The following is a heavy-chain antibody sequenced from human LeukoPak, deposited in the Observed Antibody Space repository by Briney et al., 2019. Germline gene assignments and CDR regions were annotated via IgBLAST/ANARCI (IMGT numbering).Heavy chain of an antibody. V-gene: IGHV4-39*07. D-gene: IGHD5-24*01. CDR3: ARGNRDGYNLDY. CDR2: IYYSGSI. J-gene: IGHJ4*02. CDR1: GGSISRSSYY. Sequence: SETLSLTCTVSGGSISRSSYYWGWIRQPPGKGLEWLGSIYYSGSIYYSPPLRSRVTISVDTSKNQFSLKLSSVTAADTAVYYCARGNRDGYNLDYWGQGTLVTVSS.